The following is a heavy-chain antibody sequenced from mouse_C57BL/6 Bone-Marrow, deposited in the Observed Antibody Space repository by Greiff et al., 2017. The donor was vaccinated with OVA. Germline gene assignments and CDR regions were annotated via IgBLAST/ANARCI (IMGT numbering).Heavy chain of an antibody. V-gene: IGHV1-81*01. Sequence: VQLQESGAELARPGASVKLSCKASGYTFTSYGISWVKQRTGQGLEWIGEIYPRSGNTYYNEKFKGKVTLTADKASSTAYMELRSLTSEDSAVYFCARDYYGSSYAMDYWGQGTSVTVSS. J-gene: IGHJ4*01. CDR2: IYPRSGNT. CDR1: GYTFTSYG. D-gene: IGHD1-1*01. CDR3: ARDYYGSSYAMDY.